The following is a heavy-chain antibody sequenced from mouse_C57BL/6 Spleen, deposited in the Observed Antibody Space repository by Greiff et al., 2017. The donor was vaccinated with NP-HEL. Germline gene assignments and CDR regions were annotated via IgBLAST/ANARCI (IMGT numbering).Heavy chain of an antibody. CDR1: GYTFTSYG. D-gene: IGHD1-1*01. CDR2: IYPRSGNT. Sequence: QVQIQQSGAELARPGASVKLSCKASGYTFTSYGISWVKQRTGQGLEWIGEIYPRSGNTYYNEKFKGKATLTADKSSSTAYMELRSLTSEDSAVYFCARKYYGSSYRYFDVWGTGTTVTVSS. V-gene: IGHV1-81*01. J-gene: IGHJ1*03. CDR3: ARKYYGSSYRYFDV.